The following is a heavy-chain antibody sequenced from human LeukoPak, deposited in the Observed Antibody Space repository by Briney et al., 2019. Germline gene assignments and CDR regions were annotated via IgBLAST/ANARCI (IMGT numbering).Heavy chain of an antibody. J-gene: IGHJ5*02. D-gene: IGHD6-13*01. CDR2: ISGSGDNT. V-gene: IGHV3-23*01. CDR3: ARGGIAAAPFDP. CDR1: GFTFSSYA. Sequence: GGSLRLSCAASGFTFSSYAMSWVRQAPGKGLEWVSGISGSGDNTYYADSVKGRFTISRDNAKNSLYLQMNSLRAEDTALYHCARGGIAAAPFDPWGQGTLVTVSS.